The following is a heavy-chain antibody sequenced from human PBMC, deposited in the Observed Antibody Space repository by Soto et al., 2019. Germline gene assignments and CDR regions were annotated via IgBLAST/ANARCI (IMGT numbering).Heavy chain of an antibody. V-gene: IGHV1-69*01. Sequence: QVQLVQSGAEVKKPGSSVKVSCKASGGTFRSYAYSWVRRAPGQGLEWMGGILPMFGTPNYAQKFQGRVTISADESTSTAYMELSSLISEDTAVYYCARRFRYDSSVYYFDSWGQGTLVTVSS. CDR3: ARRFRYDSSVYYFDS. CDR1: GGTFRSYA. J-gene: IGHJ4*02. D-gene: IGHD3-22*01. CDR2: ILPMFGTP.